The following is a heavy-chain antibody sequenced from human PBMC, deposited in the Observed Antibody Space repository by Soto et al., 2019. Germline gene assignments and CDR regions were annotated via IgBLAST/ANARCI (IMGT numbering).Heavy chain of an antibody. J-gene: IGHJ4*02. CDR2: ISYDGSKK. CDR3: AKEEYRGCTVDY. V-gene: IGHV3-30*18. CDR1: GFTFSSYG. Sequence: QVQLVESGGGVVQPGRSLRLSCAASGFTFSSYGMHWVRQAPGKGLEWVARISYDGSKKVYADSVKGRFTISRDNSKDTLYLQVNSLRGEGTAVFYFAKEEYRGCTVDYWGQGTLVTVSS. D-gene: IGHD1-26*01.